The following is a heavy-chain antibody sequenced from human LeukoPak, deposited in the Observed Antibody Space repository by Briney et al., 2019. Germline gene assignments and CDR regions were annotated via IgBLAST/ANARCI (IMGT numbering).Heavy chain of an antibody. D-gene: IGHD2-2*01. CDR3: ARVRAGYCTSTSCYTGMDV. J-gene: IGHJ6*02. CDR1: GFTFSSYG. CDR2: ISYVGSNE. V-gene: IGHV3-30*19. Sequence: GGSLRLSCVTSGFTFSSYGTHWVRQAPGKGLEWVALISYVGSNEYYADSVRGRFTISRDNSKFTLYMQMNSLRAEDTAVYYCARVRAGYCTSTSCYTGMDVWGQGTTVTVSS.